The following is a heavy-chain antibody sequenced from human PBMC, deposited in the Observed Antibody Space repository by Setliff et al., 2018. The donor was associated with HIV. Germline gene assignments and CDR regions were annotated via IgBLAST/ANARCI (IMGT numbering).Heavy chain of an antibody. D-gene: IGHD4-17*01. J-gene: IGHJ4*02. CDR2: IYSTGST. V-gene: IGHV4-59*11. Sequence: PSETLSLTCTVSGASITSHYWSWIRQSPGRALEWIGYIYSTGSTNYTPSLQSRVSISMDTSKNKFSRKVTSVTSADTAVYYCAKGAGFYGDYTFDYWGQGNLVTVSS. CDR3: AKGAGFYGDYTFDY. CDR1: GASITSHY.